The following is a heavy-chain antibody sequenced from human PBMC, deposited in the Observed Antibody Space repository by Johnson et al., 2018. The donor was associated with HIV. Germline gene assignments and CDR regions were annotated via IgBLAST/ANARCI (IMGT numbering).Heavy chain of an antibody. CDR3: AREGMAATKANI. D-gene: IGHD6-13*01. CDR2: IYSGGNT. CDR1: GFTVSSNY. Sequence: VQLVESGGGLIQPGGSLRLSCAASGFTVSSNYMSWVRQAPGKGLEWVSVIYSGGNTYYADPVKGRFTISRDNSKNTLYLQMNSLRAEDTAVYYCAREGMAATKANIWGQGTMVTVSS. J-gene: IGHJ3*02. V-gene: IGHV3-53*01.